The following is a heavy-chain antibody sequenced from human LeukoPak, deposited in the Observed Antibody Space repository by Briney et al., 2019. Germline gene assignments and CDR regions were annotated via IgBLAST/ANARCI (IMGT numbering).Heavy chain of an antibody. J-gene: IGHJ3*02. V-gene: IGHV3-9*01. Sequence: GGSLRLSCAASGFTFDDSSIHWVRQAAGKGLEWVSGISWNSGSIGYADSVNGRFTVSRDNAKNSLYLQMNSLRAEDTALYYCATAIYSSWPQAFAIWGHGTIVTVSS. CDR2: ISWNSGSI. CDR3: ATAIYSSWPQAFAI. CDR1: GFTFDDSS. D-gene: IGHD6-13*01.